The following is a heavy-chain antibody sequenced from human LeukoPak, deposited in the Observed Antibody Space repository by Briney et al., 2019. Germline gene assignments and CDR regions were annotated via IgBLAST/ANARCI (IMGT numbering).Heavy chain of an antibody. D-gene: IGHD6-13*01. J-gene: IGHJ3*02. CDR2: INPSGGST. CDR3: ARDLVVAAAGKAPRASDAFDI. Sequence: ASVKVSCKASGYTFTSYYMHWVRQAPGQGLEWMGIINPSGGSTSYAQKFQGRVTMTRDTSTSTVYMELSSLRSEDTAVYYCARDLVVAAAGKAPRASDAFDIWGQGTMVTVSS. CDR1: GYTFTSYY. V-gene: IGHV1-46*01.